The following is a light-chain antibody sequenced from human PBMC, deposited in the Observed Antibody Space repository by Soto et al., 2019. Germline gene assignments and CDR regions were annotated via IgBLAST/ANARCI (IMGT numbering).Light chain of an antibody. V-gene: IGKV1-39*01. CDR1: QRINKY. CDR2: TAS. CDR3: QQSFSTPYT. Sequence: DIQMTQTPSSLSASVGDSVTIPCRASQRINKYLNWYQQRSGRAPRLLIHTASSLHSGVPSRFSGSGSGSDFTLTISSLQPEDFATYFCQQSFSTPYTFGQGTMLEI. J-gene: IGKJ2*01.